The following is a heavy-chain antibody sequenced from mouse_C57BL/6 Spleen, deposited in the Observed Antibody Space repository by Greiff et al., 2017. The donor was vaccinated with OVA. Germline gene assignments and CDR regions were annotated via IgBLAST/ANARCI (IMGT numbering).Heavy chain of an antibody. CDR3: ARGDDYDGAWFAY. CDR1: GFTFSSYT. CDR2: ISGGGGNT. V-gene: IGHV5-9*01. D-gene: IGHD2-4*01. Sequence: EVKVEESGGGLVKPGGSLKLSCAASGFTFSSYTMSWVRQTPEKRLEWVATISGGGGNTYYPDSVKGRFTISRDNAKNTLYLQMSSLRSEDTALYYCARGDDYDGAWFAYWGQGTLVTVSA. J-gene: IGHJ3*01.